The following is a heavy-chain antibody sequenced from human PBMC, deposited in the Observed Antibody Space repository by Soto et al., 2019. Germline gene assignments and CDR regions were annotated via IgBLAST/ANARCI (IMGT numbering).Heavy chain of an antibody. CDR3: ASRGYSYGFSLGMDV. D-gene: IGHD5-18*01. CDR1: GGSISSGGYY. CDR2: IYYSGST. J-gene: IGHJ6*02. V-gene: IGHV4-31*03. Sequence: QVQLQESGPGLVKPSQTLSLTCTVSGGSISSGGYYWSWIRQHPGKGLEGIGYIYYSGSTYYNPSLKIRVTISVDTSKNQFSLKLSSVTAADTAVYYCASRGYSYGFSLGMDVWGQGTTVTVSS.